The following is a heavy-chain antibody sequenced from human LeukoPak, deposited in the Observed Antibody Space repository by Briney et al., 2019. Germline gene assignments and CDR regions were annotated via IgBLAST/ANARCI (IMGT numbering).Heavy chain of an antibody. V-gene: IGHV4-34*01. D-gene: IGHD3-16*01. Sequence: SETLSLTCAVYGGSFSGSYWSWIRQPPGKGLEWIGEINHSGSTNYNPSLKSRVTISIDTSKNQFSLKLRSVTAADTAVYYCTRSPPPGATAYGVVDLWGQGTLVTVSS. J-gene: IGHJ4*02. CDR2: INHSGST. CDR3: TRSPPPGATAYGVVDL. CDR1: GGSFSGSY.